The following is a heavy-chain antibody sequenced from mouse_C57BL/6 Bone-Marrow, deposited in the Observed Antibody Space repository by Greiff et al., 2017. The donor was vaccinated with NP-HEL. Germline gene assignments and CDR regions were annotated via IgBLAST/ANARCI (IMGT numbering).Heavy chain of an antibody. J-gene: IGHJ2*01. D-gene: IGHD1-1*01. Sequence: EVKLEESGGGLVKPGGSLKLSCAASGFTFSSYAMSWVRQTPEKRLEWVATISDGGSYTYYPDNVKGRFTISRDNAKNNLYLQMSHLKSEDTAMYYCARDPITTVVASYYFDYWGQGTTLTVSS. CDR1: GFTFSSYA. CDR3: ARDPITTVVASYYFDY. V-gene: IGHV5-4*01. CDR2: ISDGGSYT.